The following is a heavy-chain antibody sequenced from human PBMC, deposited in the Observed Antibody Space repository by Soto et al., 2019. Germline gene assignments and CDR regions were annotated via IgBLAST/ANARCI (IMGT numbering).Heavy chain of an antibody. CDR3: ASHYYDSSGYYHESGR. D-gene: IGHD3-22*01. Sequence: ASVKVSCKASRGTFSSYAISWVRQAPGQGLEWMGGIIPIFGTANYAQKFEGRVTITADESTSTAYMELSSLRSEDTAVYYCASHYYDSSGYYHESGRWGQGTLVTVSS. CDR2: IIPIFGTA. CDR1: RGTFSSYA. J-gene: IGHJ4*02. V-gene: IGHV1-69*13.